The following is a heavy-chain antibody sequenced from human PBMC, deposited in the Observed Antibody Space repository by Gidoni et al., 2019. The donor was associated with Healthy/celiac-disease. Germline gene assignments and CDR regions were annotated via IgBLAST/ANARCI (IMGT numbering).Heavy chain of an antibody. Sequence: EVQLVESGGGLVKPGGSLRLSCAASVFTFSNAWMSWVRQAPGKGLEWVGRIKSKTDGGTTDYAAPVKGRFTISRDESKNTLYLQMNSLKTEDTAVYYCTTDQDYYDSSGYFWFDPWGQGTLVTVSS. J-gene: IGHJ5*02. CDR1: VFTFSNAW. CDR3: TTDQDYYDSSGYFWFDP. V-gene: IGHV3-15*01. D-gene: IGHD3-22*01. CDR2: IKSKTDGGTT.